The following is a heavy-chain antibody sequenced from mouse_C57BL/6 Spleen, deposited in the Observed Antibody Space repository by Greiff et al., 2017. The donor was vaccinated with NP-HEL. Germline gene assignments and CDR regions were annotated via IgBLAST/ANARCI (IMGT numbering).Heavy chain of an antibody. J-gene: IGHJ2*01. CDR1: GFTFSDYG. CDR3: AIFITTVVATGDY. CDR2: ISSGSSTI. V-gene: IGHV5-17*01. Sequence: EVQGVESGGGLVKPGGSLKLSCAASGFTFSDYGMHWVRQAPEKGLEWVAYISSGSSTIYYADTVKGRFTISRDNAKNTLFLQMTSLRSEDTAMYYCAIFITTVVATGDYWGQGTTLTVSS. D-gene: IGHD1-1*01.